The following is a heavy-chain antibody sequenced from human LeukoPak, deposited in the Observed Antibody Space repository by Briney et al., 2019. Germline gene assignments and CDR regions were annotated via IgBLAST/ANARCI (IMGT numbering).Heavy chain of an antibody. CDR1: GFTFSSYS. D-gene: IGHD3-22*01. CDR3: AREEYYDSSGYYIDY. V-gene: IGHV3-21*01. Sequence: PGRSLRLSCAASGFTFSSYSMNWVRQAPGKGLEWVSSISSSSSYIYYADSVKGRFTISRDNAKNSLYLQMNSLRAEDTAVYYCAREEYYDSSGYYIDYWGQGTLVTVSS. CDR2: ISSSSSYI. J-gene: IGHJ4*02.